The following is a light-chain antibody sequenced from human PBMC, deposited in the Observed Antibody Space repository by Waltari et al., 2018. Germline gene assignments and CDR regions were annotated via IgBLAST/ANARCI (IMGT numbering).Light chain of an antibody. CDR3: TSFAGSNTLGV. V-gene: IGLV2-8*01. CDR2: DVT. CDR1: SSDIGGYDY. Sequence: QSALTQPPSASGSPGQSVTISCTGTSSDIGGYDYVSWYQQHQGKAPKLMIYDVTRRPSGVRDRFSGSKAGNTASLTVSGLQAADEADYYCTSFAGSNTLGVFGGGTKLTVL. J-gene: IGLJ3*02.